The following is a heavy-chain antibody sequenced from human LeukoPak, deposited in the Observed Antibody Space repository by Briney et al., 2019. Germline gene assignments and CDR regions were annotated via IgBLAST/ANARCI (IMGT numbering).Heavy chain of an antibody. CDR1: GFTFYMYA. CDR2: MCGTAGCT. CDR3: AKDRPNFHENSGHYYRRDGDS. Sequence: GGSLRLSCQGSGFTFYMYAMSWLRQAPGKGLEWVASMCGTAGCTFYPDSVKGRFTISRDNSKNVLYLRMNSLTAEDTAIYYCAKDRPNFHENSGHYYRRDGDSWGQGTLVTVSS. D-gene: IGHD3-22*01. J-gene: IGHJ5*01. V-gene: IGHV3-23*01.